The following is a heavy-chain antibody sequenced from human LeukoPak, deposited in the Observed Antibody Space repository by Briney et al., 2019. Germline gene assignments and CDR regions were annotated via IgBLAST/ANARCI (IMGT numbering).Heavy chain of an antibody. J-gene: IGHJ5*02. CDR2: MNPKSGGT. D-gene: IGHD1-26*01. CDR1: GYTFTNSY. CDR3: ARAGGRSWFDP. Sequence: GASVKVSCKASGYTFTNSYIHWVRQAPGQGLEWMGSMNPKSGGTKYAQKFQGRVSMTRDTSISTAYVELASLTSDDTAVYYCARAGGRSWFDPWGQGTLVTVSS. V-gene: IGHV1-2*02.